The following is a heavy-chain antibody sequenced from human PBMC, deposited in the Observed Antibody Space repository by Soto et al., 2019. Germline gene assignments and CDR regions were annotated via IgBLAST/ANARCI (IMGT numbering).Heavy chain of an antibody. CDR1: VDSIDNPGFL. CDR3: ARGWRSYDTSASHYDAFYPRIDL. CDR2: ISYSGTT. Sequence: SETLSLTCTFSVDSIDNPGFLCTWIRQHPWKGLEWIGHISYSGTTHYTPSLNSRVTISLDTSKKQFSLRLTSVTAADTAVYFCARGWRSYDTSASHYDAFYPRIDLWGQGTPVTVSS. V-gene: IGHV4-31*03. J-gene: IGHJ4*01. D-gene: IGHD3-22*01.